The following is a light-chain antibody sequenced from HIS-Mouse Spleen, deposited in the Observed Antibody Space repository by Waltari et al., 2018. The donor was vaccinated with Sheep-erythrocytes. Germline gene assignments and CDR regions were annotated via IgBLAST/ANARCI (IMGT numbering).Light chain of an antibody. J-gene: IGLJ1*01. CDR1: SSHAGREHY. V-gene: IGLV2-11*01. CDR2: DVS. Sequence: QSALTQPRSVSGSPGQSVTISCTGTSSHAGREHYVSWYQQHPGKAPKLMIYDVSRRPSGVPDRCSGSKSGNTASLTISGLQAEDEADYYCCSYAGSYNHVFATGTKVTVL. CDR3: CSYAGSYNHV.